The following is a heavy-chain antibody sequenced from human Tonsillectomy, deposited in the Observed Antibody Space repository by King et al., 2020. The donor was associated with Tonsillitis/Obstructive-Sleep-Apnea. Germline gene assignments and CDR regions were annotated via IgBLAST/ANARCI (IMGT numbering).Heavy chain of an antibody. Sequence: QLVQSGGGLVHPGGSLRLSCKASEFSVSNNYMSWVRQAPGKGREWVSGIYTGDTTTYAESVKRRCTTSRDNSKNTPYLQMISLRGEDTAVYYCAGSMTSITSFDYWGQGTLVTVSS. CDR2: IYTGDTT. J-gene: IGHJ4*02. CDR1: EFSVSNNY. V-gene: IGHV3-66*01. D-gene: IGHD5-24*01. CDR3: AGSMTSITSFDY.